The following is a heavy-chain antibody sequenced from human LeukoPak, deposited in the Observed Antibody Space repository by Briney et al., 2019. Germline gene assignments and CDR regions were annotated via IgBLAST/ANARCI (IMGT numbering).Heavy chain of an antibody. Sequence: GGSLRLSCAASGFTFSSYGMHWVRQAPGKGLEWVAYIQYDGSNEQYADSVKGRFRISRYSSKNILYLKMYSLRAEDTAVYYCAKDRCSNGIGCYYYYMDVWGKGTTVTISS. J-gene: IGHJ6*03. CDR1: GFTFSSYG. CDR3: AKDRCSNGIGCYYYYMDV. D-gene: IGHD2-8*01. CDR2: IQYDGSNE. V-gene: IGHV3-30*02.